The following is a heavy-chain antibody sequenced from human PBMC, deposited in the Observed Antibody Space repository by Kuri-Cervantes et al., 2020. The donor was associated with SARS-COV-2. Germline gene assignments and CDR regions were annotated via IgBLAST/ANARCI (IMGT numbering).Heavy chain of an antibody. CDR1: GFTFSSYA. CDR2: ISSNGGST. J-gene: IGHJ4*02. V-gene: IGHV3-64*01. Sequence: ETLSLTCAASGFTFSSYAMHWVRQAPGKGLEYVSAISSNGGSTYYANSVKGRFTISRDNSKNTLYLQMGSLRAEDMAVYYCARDGGYWGQGTLVTVSS. CDR3: ARDGGY. D-gene: IGHD2-15*01.